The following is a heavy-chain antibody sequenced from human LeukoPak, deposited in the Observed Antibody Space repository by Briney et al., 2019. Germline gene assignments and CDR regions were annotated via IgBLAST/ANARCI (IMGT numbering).Heavy chain of an antibody. CDR3: ARDSCSTSCYRGYYYYGMDV. CDR1: GGSISSGGYY. J-gene: IGHJ6*02. D-gene: IGHD2-2*01. CDR2: IYYSGST. V-gene: IGHV4-31*03. Sequence: SETLSLTCTVSGGSISSGGYYWSWIRQHPGKGLGWIGYIYYSGSTYYNPSLKSRVTISVDTSKNQFSLKLSSVTAADTAVYYCARDSCSTSCYRGYYYYGMDVWGQGTTVTVSS.